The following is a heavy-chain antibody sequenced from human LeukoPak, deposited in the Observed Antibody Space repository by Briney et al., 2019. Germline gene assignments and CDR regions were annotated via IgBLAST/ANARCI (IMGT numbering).Heavy chain of an antibody. V-gene: IGHV1-69*01. J-gene: IGHJ4*02. Sequence: SVKVSCKASGGTFSSYAISWVRQAPGQGLEWMGGIIPIFGTANYAQKFQGRATITADESTSTAYMELSSLRSEDTAVYYCARESSPYDYVWGSYRYTRGFDYWGQGTLVTVSS. CDR1: GGTFSSYA. CDR2: IIPIFGTA. CDR3: ARESSPYDYVWGSYRYTRGFDY. D-gene: IGHD3-16*02.